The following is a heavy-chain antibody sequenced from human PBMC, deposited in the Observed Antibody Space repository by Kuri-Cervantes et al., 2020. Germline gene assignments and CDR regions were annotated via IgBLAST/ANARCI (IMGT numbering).Heavy chain of an antibody. J-gene: IGHJ3*02. V-gene: IGHV3-9*01. CDR2: ISWNSGSI. Sequence: LSLTCAASGFTFDDYAMHWVRQAPGKGLEWVSGISWNSGSIGYADSVKGRFTISRDNAKNSLYLQMNSLRAEDTAVYYCAREGNNWNLGEAAFDIWGQGTMVTVSS. CDR3: AREGNNWNLGEAAFDI. D-gene: IGHD1-20*01. CDR1: GFTFDDYA.